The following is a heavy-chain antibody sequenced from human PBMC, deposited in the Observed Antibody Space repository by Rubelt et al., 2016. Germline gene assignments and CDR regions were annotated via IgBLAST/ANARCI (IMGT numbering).Heavy chain of an antibody. V-gene: IGHV1-8*01. CDR2: MNPNSGNT. CDR1: GYTFTSYD. J-gene: IGHJ4*02. D-gene: IGHD1-26*01. Sequence: QVQLVQSGAEVKKPGASVKVSCKASGYTFTSYDINWVRQATGQGLEWMGWMNPNSGNTGYALSSPVRVTMTMNTSIRTGYMGLNSLRAEDTAVYYCAAGSGSYGYWGQGTLVTVSS. CDR3: AAGSGSYGY.